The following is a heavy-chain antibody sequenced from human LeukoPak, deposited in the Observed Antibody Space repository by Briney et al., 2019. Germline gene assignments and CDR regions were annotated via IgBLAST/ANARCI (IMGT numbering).Heavy chain of an antibody. Sequence: GGSLRLSCAASGFTFSSYSMNWVRQAPGKGLEWDSSISSSSSYIYYADSVKGRFTISRDNAKNSLYLQMNSLRAEDTAVYYCARDLVAGGSFYGMDVWGQGTTVTVSS. V-gene: IGHV3-21*01. D-gene: IGHD2-15*01. CDR1: GFTFSSYS. CDR3: ARDLVAGGSFYGMDV. J-gene: IGHJ6*02. CDR2: ISSSSSYI.